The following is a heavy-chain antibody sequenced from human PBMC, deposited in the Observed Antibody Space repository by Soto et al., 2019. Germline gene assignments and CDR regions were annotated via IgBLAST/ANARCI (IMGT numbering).Heavy chain of an antibody. V-gene: IGHV1-46*01. CDR3: ARGYSSSWYYFDY. CDR2: INPSGGST. CDR1: GYTFTSYY. J-gene: IGHJ4*02. Sequence: QVQLVQSGAEVKKPGASVKVSCKASGYTFTSYYMHWVRQAPGQGLEWMGIINPSGGSTGYAQQFQGRVTMARDTSTGTGYMELSSLRSEDTAVYYCARGYSSSWYYFDYWGKGTLVTVSS. D-gene: IGHD6-13*01.